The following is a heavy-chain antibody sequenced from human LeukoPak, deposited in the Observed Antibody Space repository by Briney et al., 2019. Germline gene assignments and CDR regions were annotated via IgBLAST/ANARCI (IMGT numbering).Heavy chain of an antibody. D-gene: IGHD5-18*01. CDR1: GFTVSSNY. V-gene: IGHV3-53*01. CDR2: IYSGGST. Sequence: PGGSLRLSCAASGFTVSSNYMSWVRQAPGKGLEWVSVIYSGGSTYYADSVKGRFTISRDNSKNTLYLQINSLRAEDTAVYYCARERGGYSYGIDYFDYWGQGTLVTVSS. CDR3: ARERGGYSYGIDYFDY. J-gene: IGHJ4*02.